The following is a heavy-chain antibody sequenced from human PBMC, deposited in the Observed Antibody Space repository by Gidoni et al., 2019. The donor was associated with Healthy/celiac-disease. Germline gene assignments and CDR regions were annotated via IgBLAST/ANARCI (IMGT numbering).Heavy chain of an antibody. D-gene: IGHD5-12*01. CDR1: GFPFSTYA. V-gene: IGHV3-30-3*01. CDR2: ISYDGSNK. CDR3: ARDVERWLQFSYYFDY. J-gene: IGHJ4*02. Sequence: QVQLVESGGGVVQPGRSLRLSCAASGFPFSTYAMHWVRKAPGKGLEWVAVISYDGSNKYYADSVKGRCTISRDNSKNTLYLQRNSLRAEYTAVYYGARDVERWLQFSYYFDYWGQGTLVTVSS.